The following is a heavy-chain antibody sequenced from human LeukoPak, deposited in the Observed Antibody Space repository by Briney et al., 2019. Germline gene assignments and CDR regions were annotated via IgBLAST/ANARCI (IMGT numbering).Heavy chain of an antibody. D-gene: IGHD3-16*02. Sequence: GGSLRLSCAASGFTFSNYIMNWVRQAPGKGLEWVSSISSGSSYIYYAYSVKGRFTISRDNAKNSLYLQMNSLRAEDTAVYYCATRGFWGSYRYLDHWGQGTLVTVSS. J-gene: IGHJ4*02. CDR1: GFTFSNYI. CDR3: ATRGFWGSYRYLDH. CDR2: ISSGSSYI. V-gene: IGHV3-21*01.